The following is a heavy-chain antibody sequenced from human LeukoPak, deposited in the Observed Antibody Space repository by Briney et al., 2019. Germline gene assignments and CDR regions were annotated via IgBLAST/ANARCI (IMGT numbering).Heavy chain of an antibody. Sequence: PSQTLSLTCTVSGASVNSGNYYWTWIRQPAGKRLKWMGRIYTSGTTNYNPSLKSRVTISIDASKNQFSLRLSSVTAADTAVYYCTRGGELMNFWGQGTLVTVSS. CDR1: GASVNSGNYY. D-gene: IGHD1-26*01. V-gene: IGHV4-61*02. J-gene: IGHJ4*02. CDR3: TRGGELMNF. CDR2: IYTSGTT.